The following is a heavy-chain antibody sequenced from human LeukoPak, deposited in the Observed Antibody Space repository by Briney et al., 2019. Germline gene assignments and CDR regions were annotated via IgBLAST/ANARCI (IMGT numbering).Heavy chain of an antibody. J-gene: IGHJ4*02. CDR3: AKRGSNTWSDFDY. CDR2: IYYSGIT. V-gene: IGHV4-59*08. D-gene: IGHD6-13*01. Sequence: SETLSLTCTVSGGSISTYYWSWVRQPPGKGLEWIGYIYYSGITNYNPSLKSRATISVDTSKNQFSLKLNSVTAADTAVYYCAKRGSNTWSDFDYWGQGTLVTVSS. CDR1: GGSISTYY.